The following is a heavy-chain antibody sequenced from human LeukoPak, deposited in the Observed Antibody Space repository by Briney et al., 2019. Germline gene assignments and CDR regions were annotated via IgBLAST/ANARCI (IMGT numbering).Heavy chain of an antibody. CDR1: GFTFSSYG. J-gene: IGHJ6*02. V-gene: IGHV3-30*18. Sequence: PGGSLRLSCAASGFTFSSYGMHWVRQAPGKGLEWVAVISYDGSNKYYADSVKGRFTISRDNSKNTLYLQMNSLRAEDTAVYYCAKVYITMVFYYYYGMDVWGQGTTVTVSS. CDR3: AKVYITMVFYYYYGMDV. CDR2: ISYDGSNK. D-gene: IGHD3-10*01.